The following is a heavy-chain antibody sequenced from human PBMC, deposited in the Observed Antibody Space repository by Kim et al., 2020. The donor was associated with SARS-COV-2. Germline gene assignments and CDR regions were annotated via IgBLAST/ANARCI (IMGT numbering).Heavy chain of an antibody. V-gene: IGHV3-23*01. CDR1: GFTFSSYA. Sequence: GGSLRLSCAASGFTFSSYAMSWVRQAPGKGLEWVSAISGSGGSTYYADSVKGRFTISRDNSKNTLYLQMNSLRAEDTAVYYCAKDRDIVVVPAAPQGWFDPWGQGTLVTVSS. J-gene: IGHJ5*02. CDR3: AKDRDIVVVPAAPQGWFDP. CDR2: ISGSGGST. D-gene: IGHD2-2*01.